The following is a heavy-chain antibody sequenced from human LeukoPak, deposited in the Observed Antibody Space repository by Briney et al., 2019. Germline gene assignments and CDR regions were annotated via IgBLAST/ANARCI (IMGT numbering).Heavy chain of an antibody. CDR2: IYYSGST. J-gene: IGHJ4*02. CDR1: GGSIRSSTDY. V-gene: IGHV4-39*07. D-gene: IGHD6-13*01. Sequence: SETLSLTCTVSGGSIRSSTDYWGWIRQPPGKELEWIGSIYYSGSTYYNPSLKSRVTISVDTSKNQFSLKLNSLTAADTAVYYCARAGYSSSWYDYWGQGTLVTVSS. CDR3: ARAGYSSSWYDY.